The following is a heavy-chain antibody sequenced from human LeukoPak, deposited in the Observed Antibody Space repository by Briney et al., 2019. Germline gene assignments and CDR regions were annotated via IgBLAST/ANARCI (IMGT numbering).Heavy chain of an antibody. CDR2: IWYDGSNK. CDR3: AKRTLTTENYFDY. V-gene: IGHV3-30*02. CDR1: GFTFRYYD. J-gene: IGHJ4*02. D-gene: IGHD1-1*01. Sequence: GGCLRLSCAASGFTFRYYDMHWVRHAPGKGLGWGAFIWYDGSNKYYADSVKGRFTISRDNSKNTLFVQMNSLRAEDTAVYYCAKRTLTTENYFDYWGEGTLVTVSS.